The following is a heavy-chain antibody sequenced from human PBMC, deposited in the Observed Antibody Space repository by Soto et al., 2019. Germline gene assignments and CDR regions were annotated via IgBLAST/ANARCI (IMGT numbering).Heavy chain of an antibody. CDR2: IIPIFGTA. D-gene: IGHD3-9*01. CDR3: ARTYYDILTGYYNWFDP. CDR1: GGTFSSYA. Sequence: SVKVSCKASGGTFSSYAISWVRQAPGQGLEWMGGIIPIFGTANYAQKFQGRVTITADESTSTAYMELSSLRSEDTAVYYCARTYYDILTGYYNWFDPWGQGTPVTVS. V-gene: IGHV1-69*13. J-gene: IGHJ5*02.